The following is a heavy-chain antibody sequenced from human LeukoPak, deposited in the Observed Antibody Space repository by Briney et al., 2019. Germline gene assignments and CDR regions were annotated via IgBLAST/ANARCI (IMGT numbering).Heavy chain of an antibody. Sequence: PSETLSLTCTVSGGSISSSSYYWGWIRQPPGKGLEWIGSIYYSGSTYYNPSLKSRVTLSVDTSKNQFSLKLSSVTAADTAVYYCARHSSWYSRGVDYWGQGTLVTVSS. V-gene: IGHV4-39*01. CDR3: ARHSSWYSRGVDY. CDR2: IYYSGST. CDR1: GGSISSSSYY. J-gene: IGHJ4*02. D-gene: IGHD6-13*01.